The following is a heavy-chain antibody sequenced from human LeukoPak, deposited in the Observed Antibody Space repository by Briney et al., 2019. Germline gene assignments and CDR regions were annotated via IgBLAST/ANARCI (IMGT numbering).Heavy chain of an antibody. CDR1: GYTFTGYY. Sequence: ASVKVSCKASGYTFTGYYMHWVRQAPGQGLEWMGWINPNSGGTNYAQKFQGRVTMTRDTSISTAYMELSSLRSEDTAVYYCARDRSSLEHDYWGQGTLVTVSS. V-gene: IGHV1-2*02. CDR3: ARDRSSLEHDY. J-gene: IGHJ4*02. CDR2: INPNSGGT. D-gene: IGHD5/OR15-5a*01.